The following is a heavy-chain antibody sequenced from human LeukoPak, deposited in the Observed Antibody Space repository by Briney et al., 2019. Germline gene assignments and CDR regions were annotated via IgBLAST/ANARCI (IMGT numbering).Heavy chain of an antibody. J-gene: IGHJ5*02. CDR3: ARASMVRGARNWFDP. CDR1: GYSISSGYY. V-gene: IGHV4-38-2*02. CDR2: IYHSGST. D-gene: IGHD3-10*01. Sequence: PSETLFLTCTVSGYSISSGYYWGWIRQPPGKGLEWIGSIYHSGSTYYNPSLKSRVTISVDTSKNQFSLQLSSVTAADTAVYYCARASMVRGARNWFDPWGQGTLVTVSS.